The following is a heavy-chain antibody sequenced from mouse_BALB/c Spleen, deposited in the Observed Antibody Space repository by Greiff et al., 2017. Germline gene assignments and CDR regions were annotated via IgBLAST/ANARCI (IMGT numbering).Heavy chain of an antibody. J-gene: IGHJ2*01. CDR1: GFTFSDYY. V-gene: IGHV5-4*02. D-gene: IGHD2-14*01. Sequence: EVNLVESGGGLVKPGGSLKLSCAASGFTFSDYYMYWVRQTPEKRLEWVATISDGGSYTYYPDSVKGRFTISRDNAKNNLYLQMSSLKSEDTAMYYCARGGIGTNYFDYWGQGTTLTVSS. CDR2: ISDGGSYT. CDR3: ARGGIGTNYFDY.